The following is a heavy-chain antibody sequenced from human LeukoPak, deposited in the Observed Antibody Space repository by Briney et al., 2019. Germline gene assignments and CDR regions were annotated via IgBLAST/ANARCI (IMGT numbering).Heavy chain of an antibody. J-gene: IGHJ3*02. Sequence: PSETLSLTCGVSGGSLSFYYWSWIRQSPGKGLEWIAEISQNGDSNYNMSLKSRVTISLDKSKNQVSLKLSSVTAADTAVYYCARERVLGDFWSGYDAFDIWGQGTMVTVSS. V-gene: IGHV4-34*01. CDR3: ARERVLGDFWSGYDAFDI. CDR1: GGSLSFYY. D-gene: IGHD3-3*01. CDR2: ISQNGDS.